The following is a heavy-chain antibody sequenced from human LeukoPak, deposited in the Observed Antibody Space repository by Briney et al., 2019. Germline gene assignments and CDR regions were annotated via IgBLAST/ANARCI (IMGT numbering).Heavy chain of an antibody. CDR1: GGSISSGGYS. CDR2: IYHSGST. CDR3: ARASYYYDSSGYYYEWYFDY. D-gene: IGHD3-22*01. J-gene: IGHJ4*02. Sequence: SETLSLTCAVSGGSISSGGYSWSWIRQPPGKGLEWIGYIYHSGSTYYNPSLKSRVTISVDRSKNQFSLKLSSVTAADTAVYYCARASYYYDSSGYYYEWYFDYWGQGTLATVSS. V-gene: IGHV4-30-2*01.